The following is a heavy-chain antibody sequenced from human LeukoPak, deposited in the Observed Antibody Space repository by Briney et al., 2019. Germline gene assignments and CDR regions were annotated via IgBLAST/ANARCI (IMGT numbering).Heavy chain of an antibody. J-gene: IGHJ5*02. CDR2: IWYDGSNK. V-gene: IGHV3-33*01. CDR1: GFTFGDYA. CDR3: ARVGMADWFDP. D-gene: IGHD5-24*01. Sequence: QPGRSLRLSCTASGFTFGDYAMSWVRQAPGKGLEWVAVIWYDGSNKYYADSVKGRFTISRDNSKNTLYLQMNSLRAEDTAVYYCARVGMADWFDPWGQGTLVTVSS.